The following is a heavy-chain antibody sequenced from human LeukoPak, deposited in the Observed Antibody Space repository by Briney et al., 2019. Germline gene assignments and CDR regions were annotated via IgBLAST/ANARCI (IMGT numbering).Heavy chain of an antibody. CDR1: GFTSTIYG. Sequence: GGSLRLSCTASGFTSTIYGMTWVRQAPGKGLEWVATISGTGARTYYADSAKGRFTISRDSSKNTVDLQMNSLRAEDTAVYYCARSHSSDHPDLDYWGQGTLVTVSS. J-gene: IGHJ4*02. V-gene: IGHV3-23*01. CDR2: ISGTGART. CDR3: ARSHSSDHPDLDY. D-gene: IGHD3-22*01.